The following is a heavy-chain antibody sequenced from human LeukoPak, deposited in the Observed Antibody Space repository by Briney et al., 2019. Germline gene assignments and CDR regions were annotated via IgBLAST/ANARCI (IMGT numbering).Heavy chain of an antibody. CDR3: ARDLRRDTSGKGGGSGFDP. J-gene: IGHJ5*02. CDR2: IITYNGNT. D-gene: IGHD3-10*01. V-gene: IGHV1-18*01. CDR1: GYTFTSYG. Sequence: VASVEVSCKASGYTFTSYGIRWVRQAPGQGLEWMGWIITYNGNTNYAQRFQGRVTMTTDTSTSTAYMEVRRLRSDDTAVYYCARDLRRDTSGKGGGSGFDPWGQGTLVTVSS.